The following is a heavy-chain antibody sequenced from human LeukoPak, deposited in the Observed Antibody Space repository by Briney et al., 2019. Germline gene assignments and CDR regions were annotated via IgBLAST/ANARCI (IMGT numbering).Heavy chain of an antibody. Sequence: SETLSLTCTVSGGSISSFYWSWIRQPPGKGLEWIAYIHYSGSTDSNPSLKSRVTMSVDTSKHQHSLKLTSVTAADAAVYYCARGIVWNSLGMDVWGHGTTVTVSS. D-gene: IGHD1-7*01. CDR2: IHYSGST. CDR3: ARGIVWNSLGMDV. V-gene: IGHV4-59*01. J-gene: IGHJ6*02. CDR1: GGSISSFY.